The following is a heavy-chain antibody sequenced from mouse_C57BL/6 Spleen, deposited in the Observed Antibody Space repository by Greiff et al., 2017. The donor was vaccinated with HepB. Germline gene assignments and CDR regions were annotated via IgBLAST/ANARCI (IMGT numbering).Heavy chain of an antibody. CDR1: GFTFSNYW. J-gene: IGHJ3*01. Sequence: EVQLVESGGGLVQPGGSMKLSCVASGFTFSNYWMNWVRQSPEKGLEWVAQIRLKSDNYATHYAESVKGRFTISRDDSKSSVYLQMNNLRAEDTGIYYCTDNYGSRRFAYWGQGTLVTVSA. V-gene: IGHV6-3*01. D-gene: IGHD1-1*01. CDR3: TDNYGSRRFAY. CDR2: IRLKSDNYAT.